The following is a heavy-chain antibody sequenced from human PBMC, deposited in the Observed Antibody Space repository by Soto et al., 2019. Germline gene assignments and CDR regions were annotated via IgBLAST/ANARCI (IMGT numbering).Heavy chain of an antibody. D-gene: IGHD2-2*01. Sequence: SETLSLTCTVSGGSISSGGYYWSWIRQHPGRGLEWIGYIYYSGSTYYNPSLKSRVTISVDTSKNQFSLKLSSVTAADTAVYYCARASQYCSSTSCSIMDVWGKGTTVTISS. CDR1: GGSISSGGYY. CDR2: IYYSGST. J-gene: IGHJ6*03. V-gene: IGHV4-31*03. CDR3: ARASQYCSSTSCSIMDV.